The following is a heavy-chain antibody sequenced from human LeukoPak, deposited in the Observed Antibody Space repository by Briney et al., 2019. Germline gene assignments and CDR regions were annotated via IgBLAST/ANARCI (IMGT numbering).Heavy chain of an antibody. CDR1: GGSISSYY. V-gene: IGHV4-4*09. J-gene: IGHJ6*03. CDR2: IYTSGST. Sequence: SETLSLTCTVSGGSISSYYWSWIRQPPGKGLEWIGYIYTSGSTNYNPSLKSRVTISVDTSKNQFSLKLSSVTAADTAVYYCAGHVTNRDYYYYYMDVWGKGTTVTVSS. D-gene: IGHD1-14*01. CDR3: AGHVTNRDYYYYYMDV.